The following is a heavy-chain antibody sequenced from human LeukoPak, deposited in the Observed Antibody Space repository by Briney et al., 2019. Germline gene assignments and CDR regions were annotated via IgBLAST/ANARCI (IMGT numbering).Heavy chain of an antibody. V-gene: IGHV4-38-2*02. CDR3: ATSYDSSGYSFAFDI. CDR2: IYHSGST. CDR1: GYSISIGYY. Sequence: SETLSLTCTVSGYSISIGYYWGWIRQPPGQGLEWIGSIYHSGSTYYNPSLKSRVTLSVDTSKNQFSLKLSSVTAADTAVYYCATSYDSSGYSFAFDIWGQGTMVTVSS. J-gene: IGHJ3*02. D-gene: IGHD3-22*01.